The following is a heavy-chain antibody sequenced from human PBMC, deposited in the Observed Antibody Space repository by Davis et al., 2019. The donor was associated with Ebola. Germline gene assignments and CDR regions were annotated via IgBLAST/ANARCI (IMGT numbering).Heavy chain of an antibody. CDR1: GFTFSSYW. D-gene: IGHD6-19*01. Sequence: PGGSLRLSCAASGFTFSSYWMHWVRQAPGKGLVWVSRINSDGSSTSYADSVKGRFTISRDNAKNTLYLQMNSLRAEDTAVYYCARGGDSSGWYLGLFFSWGQGTLVTVSS. V-gene: IGHV3-74*01. CDR2: INSDGSST. CDR3: ARGGDSSGWYLGLFFS. J-gene: IGHJ4*02.